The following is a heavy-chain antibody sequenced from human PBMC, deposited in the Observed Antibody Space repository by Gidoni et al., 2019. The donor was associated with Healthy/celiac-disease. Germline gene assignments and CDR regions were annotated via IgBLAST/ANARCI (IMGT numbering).Heavy chain of an antibody. D-gene: IGHD2-2*01. CDR3: ARSRGVVEPADP. CDR1: GSTFSSYS. J-gene: IGHJ5*02. V-gene: IGHV3-48*02. CDR2: ISSSSSTI. Sequence: EVQLVESGGGLVQPGGSLRLPCAASGSTFSSYSMNWVRQAPGKGLEWVSYISSSSSTIYYAGSVKGRFTISRDNAKNSLYLQMNSRRDEDTAVYYGARSRGVVEPADPWGQGTLVTVSS.